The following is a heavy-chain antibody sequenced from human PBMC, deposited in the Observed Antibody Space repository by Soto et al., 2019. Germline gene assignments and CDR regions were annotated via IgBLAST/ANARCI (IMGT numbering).Heavy chain of an antibody. CDR1: GFTLGDYY. CDR2: INPKNGDT. J-gene: IGHJ4*02. D-gene: IGHD3-16*01. Sequence: ASVKVSCKAPGFTLGDYYIHWVRQAPGQGPEWMGWINPKNGDTRYAQKFQDWFSMTGDTSISSVYMEINRLTYDDTAVYYCAKDMGLRWGQGTLVTVSS. CDR3: AKDMGLR. V-gene: IGHV1-2*04.